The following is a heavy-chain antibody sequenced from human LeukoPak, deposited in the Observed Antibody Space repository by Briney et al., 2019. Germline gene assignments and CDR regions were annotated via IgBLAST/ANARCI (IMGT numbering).Heavy chain of an antibody. Sequence: GGSLRLSCAASGFTFSSYWMSWVRQAPGKGLEWVANIKQDGSEKYYVDSVKGRFTISRDNAKNSLYLQMNSLRAEDTAVYYCARGRKPYSSSSAYMDVWGKGTTVTVSS. CDR1: GFTFSSYW. V-gene: IGHV3-7*01. D-gene: IGHD6-6*01. CDR2: IKQDGSEK. CDR3: ARGRKPYSSSSAYMDV. J-gene: IGHJ6*03.